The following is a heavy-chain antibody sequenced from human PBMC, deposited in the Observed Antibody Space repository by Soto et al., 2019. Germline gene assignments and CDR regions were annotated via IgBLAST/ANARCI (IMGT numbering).Heavy chain of an antibody. V-gene: IGHV6-1*01. CDR2: TYYRSQWYN. Sequence: SQTLSLTCAISGDSASSNIAAWNWNRQSPSRGLEWLGRTYYRSQWYNDYAVSVKSRITINPDTSKNQFSLQLNSVTPDDTAVYYCAREEDAMVTKIEDYYYDGLDVWGQGTTVTVSS. J-gene: IGHJ6*02. CDR3: AREEDAMVTKIEDYYYDGLDV. D-gene: IGHD5-18*01. CDR1: GDSASSNIAA.